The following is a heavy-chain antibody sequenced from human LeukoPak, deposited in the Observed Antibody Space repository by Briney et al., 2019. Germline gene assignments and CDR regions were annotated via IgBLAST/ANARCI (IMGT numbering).Heavy chain of an antibody. CDR1: GFTFNNYA. J-gene: IGHJ4*02. D-gene: IGHD1-1*01. CDR3: ARGPSTWNAAFDY. CDR2: ISGSGGSA. Sequence: PGGSLRLSCAASGFTFNNYAMTWVRQAPGKGLEWVSGISGSGGSAYYADSVKGRFSISRDNSKNTLYLQMNSLRAEDTAVYYCARGPSTWNAAFDYWGQGTLVTVSS. V-gene: IGHV3-23*01.